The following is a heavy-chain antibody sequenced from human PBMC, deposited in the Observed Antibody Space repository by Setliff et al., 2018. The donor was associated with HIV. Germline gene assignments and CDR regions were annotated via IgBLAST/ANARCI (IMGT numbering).Heavy chain of an antibody. D-gene: IGHD3-10*01. V-gene: IGHV4-61*02. CDR3: ARVWFGEFREAHFDS. Sequence: PSETPVPTWTGPGGSISSGTYYWSWIRQPAGKGLEWMGRMYINGNSNYNPSLKSRAIISIDTSKNQFSLRLSSVTAADTAVYHCARVWFGEFREAHFDSWGQGTLVTVSS. CDR1: GGSISSGTYY. CDR2: MYINGNS. J-gene: IGHJ4*02.